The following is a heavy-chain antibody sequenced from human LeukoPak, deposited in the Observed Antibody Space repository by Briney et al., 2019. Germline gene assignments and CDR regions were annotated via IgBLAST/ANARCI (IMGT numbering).Heavy chain of an antibody. CDR3: ARDKYSGYDYDYFDY. D-gene: IGHD5-12*01. V-gene: IGHV3-48*04. Sequence: GGSLRLSCAASGFTFSSYSMNWVRQAPGKGLEWGSYISSSSSTIYYADSVKGRFTISRDNAKNSLYLQMNSLRAEDTAVYYGARDKYSGYDYDYFDYWGQGTLVTVSS. J-gene: IGHJ4*02. CDR1: GFTFSSYS. CDR2: ISSSSSTI.